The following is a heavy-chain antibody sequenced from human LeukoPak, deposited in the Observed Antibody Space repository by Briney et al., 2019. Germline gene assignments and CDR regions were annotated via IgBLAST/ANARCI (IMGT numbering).Heavy chain of an antibody. V-gene: IGHV3-66*01. CDR2: IYNDGRT. D-gene: IGHD3-16*01. J-gene: IGHJ4*02. CDR3: ARDAGGGQIGISVDY. Sequence: GGSLRLSCAASGFTFSSYAMHWVRQAPGKGLEWVSVIYNDGRTYYADSVKGRFTISRDNSKSTLYLEMNSLRVEDTAVYYCARDAGGGQIGISVDYWGQGTLVTVSS. CDR1: GFTFSSYA.